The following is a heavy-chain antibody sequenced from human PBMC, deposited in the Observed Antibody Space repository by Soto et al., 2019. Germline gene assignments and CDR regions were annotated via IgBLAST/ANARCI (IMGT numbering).Heavy chain of an antibody. CDR3: ARDTYGLHY. Sequence: GGSLRLSCAASGLIFSNYRMHWVRQAPGKGLVWVSCISTDGSITNYADSVKGRFTVSRDNAKNTLYLQMNSLRAEDTALYYCARDTYGLHYWGQGTMVTVSS. D-gene: IGHD3-10*01. V-gene: IGHV3-74*01. J-gene: IGHJ4*02. CDR1: GLIFSNYR. CDR2: ISTDGSIT.